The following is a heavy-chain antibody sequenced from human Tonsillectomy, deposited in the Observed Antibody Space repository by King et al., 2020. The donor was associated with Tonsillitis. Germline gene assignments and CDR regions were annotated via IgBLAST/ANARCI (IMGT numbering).Heavy chain of an antibody. CDR2: IDQGGSLK. CDR1: GFTFRRYW. CDR3: AREGSRDFGDYWGY. Sequence: VQLVESGGGLVQPGGSLRLSCAASGFTFRRYWMSWVRQAPGKGLEWVASIDQGGSLKWYVDAVRGRFIISRDNAKNSLSLQMNGLGVEDTAVYYCAREGSRDFGDYWGYWGQGILVAVSS. J-gene: IGHJ4*02. D-gene: IGHD4-17*01. V-gene: IGHV3-7*03.